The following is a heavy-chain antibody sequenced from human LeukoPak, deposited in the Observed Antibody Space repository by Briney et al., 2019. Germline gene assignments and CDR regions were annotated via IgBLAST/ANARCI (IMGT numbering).Heavy chain of an antibody. CDR1: GFTFSRYL. CDR3: ARGSYYGDYEFDY. D-gene: IGHD4-17*01. CDR2: INSDGSGT. J-gene: IGHJ4*02. V-gene: IGHV3-74*01. Sequence: AGGSLRLSCAASGFTFSRYLMHWVRQAPGKGLVWVSHINSDGSGTSYADSVKGRFTISRDNAKNTLYLQMNSLRAEDTAVYYCARGSYYGDYEFDYWGQGTLVTVSS.